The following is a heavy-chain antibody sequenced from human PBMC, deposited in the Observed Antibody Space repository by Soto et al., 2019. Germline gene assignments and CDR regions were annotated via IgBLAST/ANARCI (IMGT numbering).Heavy chain of an antibody. D-gene: IGHD6-6*01. CDR2: ISAYNGNT. J-gene: IGHJ6*02. CDR1: GDTFTSYG. V-gene: IGHV1-18*01. CDR3: ARDRGSSPTYGMDV. Sequence: GASVKLSCKACGDTFTSYGISWVRQAPGQGLEWMGWISAYNGNTNYAQKLQGRVTMTTDTSTSTAYMELRSLRSDDTAVYYCARDRGSSPTYGMDVWGQGTTVTVSS.